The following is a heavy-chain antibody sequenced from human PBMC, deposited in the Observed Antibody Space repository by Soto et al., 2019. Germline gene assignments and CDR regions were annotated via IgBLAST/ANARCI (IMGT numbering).Heavy chain of an antibody. V-gene: IGHV4-34*01. CDR1: GGSFSGYY. Sequence: PSETLSLTCAVHGGSFSGYYWSWIRQPPGKGLEWIGEINHSGSTNYNPSLKSRVTISVDTSKNQFSLKLSSVTAADTAVYYCARVWFGEKYYYYYYMDVWGKGTTVTVSS. CDR2: INHSGST. D-gene: IGHD3-10*01. CDR3: ARVWFGEKYYYYYYMDV. J-gene: IGHJ6*03.